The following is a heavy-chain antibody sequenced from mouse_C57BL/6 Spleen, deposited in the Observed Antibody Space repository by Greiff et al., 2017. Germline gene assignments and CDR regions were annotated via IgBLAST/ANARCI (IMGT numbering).Heavy chain of an antibody. Sequence: QVQLQQPGAELVMPGASVKLSCKASGYTFTSYWMHWVKQRPGQGLEWIGEIDPSDSYTNSNQKFKGKSTLTVDKSSSTADMRLSSLTSEDSAVYYCARRFRYGSTYAWFADWGQGTLVTVSA. V-gene: IGHV1-69*01. CDR3: ARRFRYGSTYAWFAD. CDR1: GYTFTSYW. J-gene: IGHJ3*01. D-gene: IGHD1-1*01. CDR2: IDPSDSYT.